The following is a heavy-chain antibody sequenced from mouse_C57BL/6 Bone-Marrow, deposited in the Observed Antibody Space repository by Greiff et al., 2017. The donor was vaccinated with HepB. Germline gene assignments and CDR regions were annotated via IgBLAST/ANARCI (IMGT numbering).Heavy chain of an antibody. CDR1: GYSITSGYY. J-gene: IGHJ3*01. CDR2: ISYDGSN. V-gene: IGHV3-6*01. Sequence: EVQLQESGPGLVKPSQSLSLTCSVTGYSITSGYYWNWIRQFPGNKLEWMGYISYDGSNNYNPSLKNRISITRDTSKNQFFLKLNSVTTEDTATYYCADDWFAYWGQGTLVTVSA. CDR3: ADDWFAY.